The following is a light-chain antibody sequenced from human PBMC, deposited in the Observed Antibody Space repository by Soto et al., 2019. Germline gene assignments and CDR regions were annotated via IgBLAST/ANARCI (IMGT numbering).Light chain of an antibody. V-gene: IGKV3-20*01. Sequence: EIVLTQSPGTLSLSPGERATLSCRASHSVSSSYLAWYQQKPGQAPRLLIYGASSRATGIPDRFSGSRSGTDFSLTISRVQADEFAVYYCWQYGSAPPYTFGRGTKLEIK. CDR1: HSVSSSY. CDR2: GAS. CDR3: WQYGSAPPYT. J-gene: IGKJ2*01.